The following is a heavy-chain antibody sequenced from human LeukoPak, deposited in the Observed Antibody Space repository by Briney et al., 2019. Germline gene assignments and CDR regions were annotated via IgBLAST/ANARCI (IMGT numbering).Heavy chain of an antibody. Sequence: GASVKVSCKASGGTLSSYAISWVRQAPGQGLEWMGGSIPIFGTANYAQKFQGRVTITADKSTSTAYMELSSLRSEDTAVYYCARAQWLGFDYWGQGTLVTVSS. D-gene: IGHD6-19*01. CDR2: SIPIFGTA. V-gene: IGHV1-69*06. CDR3: ARAQWLGFDY. CDR1: GGTLSSYA. J-gene: IGHJ4*02.